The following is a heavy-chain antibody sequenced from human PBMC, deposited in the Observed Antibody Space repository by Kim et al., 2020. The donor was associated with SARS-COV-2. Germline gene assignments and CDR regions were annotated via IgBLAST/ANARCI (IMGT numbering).Heavy chain of an antibody. Sequence: ASVKVSCKASGYTFTSYAMHWVRQAPGQRLEWMGWINAGNGNTKYSQKFQGRVTITRDTSASTAYMELSSLRSEDTAVYYCARGQSYRTTPRWEEQWLANFDYWGQGTLVTVSS. CDR3: ARGQSYRTTPRWEEQWLANFDY. J-gene: IGHJ4*02. CDR2: INAGNGNT. D-gene: IGHD6-19*01. CDR1: GYTFTSYA. V-gene: IGHV1-3*01.